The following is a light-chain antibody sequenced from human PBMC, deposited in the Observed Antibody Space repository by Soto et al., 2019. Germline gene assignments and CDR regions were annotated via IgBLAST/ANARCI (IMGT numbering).Light chain of an antibody. CDR1: QSVSSK. J-gene: IGKJ2*01. CDR2: DAS. Sequence: EMVMTQSPATLSVSPGERATLSCRASQSVSSKLAWYQQKPGQAPRLLLYDASSRATGIPDRVSGSGSGTDFTLTISRLEPEDFAVYYCQQYARPPFAFGQGTKVDI. CDR3: QQYARPPFA. V-gene: IGKV3-20*01.